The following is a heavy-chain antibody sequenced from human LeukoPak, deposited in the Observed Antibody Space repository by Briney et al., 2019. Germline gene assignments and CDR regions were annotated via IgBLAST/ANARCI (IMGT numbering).Heavy chain of an antibody. CDR2: INWNGGST. J-gene: IGHJ4*02. Sequence: GGSLRLSCADSGFTFVDYGMSWVRQVPGKGLEWVSGINWNGGSTGDADSEKGRVTISRDNAKNSLYLQMNSLRAEDTAFYYCARGLSQYYDSSGYYAYFDSWGQGTLVTVSS. D-gene: IGHD3-22*01. V-gene: IGHV3-20*04. CDR1: GFTFVDYG. CDR3: ARGLSQYYDSSGYYAYFDS.